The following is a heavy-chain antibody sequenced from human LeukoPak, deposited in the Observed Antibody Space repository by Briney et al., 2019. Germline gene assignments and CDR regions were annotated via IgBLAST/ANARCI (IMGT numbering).Heavy chain of an antibody. Sequence: SETLSLTCSVSGGSISSYFWSWIRQPAGKGLEWIGRIYPSGNTNYNPSLKSRVTMSVDTSKNQFSLELTSVAAADTAIYYCARDVGSSGGYYGMDVWGQGTTVTVSS. CDR3: ARDVGSSGGYYGMDV. CDR1: GGSISSYF. CDR2: IYPSGNT. D-gene: IGHD6-6*01. J-gene: IGHJ6*02. V-gene: IGHV4-4*07.